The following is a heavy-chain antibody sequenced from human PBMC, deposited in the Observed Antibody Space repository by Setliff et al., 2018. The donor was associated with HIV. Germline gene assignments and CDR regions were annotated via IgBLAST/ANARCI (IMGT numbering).Heavy chain of an antibody. CDR1: GIIFTDAW. CDR3: ATGPLDY. V-gene: IGHV3-15*07. J-gene: IGHJ4*02. Sequence: VGSLRLSCTTSGIIFTDAWMNWVRRAPGKGLEWVGLIKHNSDGGTTDFAAPVKGRFTISRDDSKNTVYLQMNSLKIDDTGLYYCATGPLDYWGQGTLVTVSS. CDR2: IKHNSDGGTT.